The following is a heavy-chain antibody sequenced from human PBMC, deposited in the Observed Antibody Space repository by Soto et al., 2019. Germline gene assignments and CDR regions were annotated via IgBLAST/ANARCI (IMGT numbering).Heavy chain of an antibody. Sequence: EVQLVESGGGLVKPGGSLRLSCAASGFTFNTYDMNWVRQAPGKGLEWVSSITTSSAYIYYADSLKGRITISRDNAKNSLFLQMNSLRAEDTAVYYCVRSGTARLLRHCCFDTWGQGTLVTVSS. CDR3: VRSGTARLLRHCCFDT. CDR2: ITTSSAYI. J-gene: IGHJ5*02. CDR1: GFTFNTYD. V-gene: IGHV3-21*01. D-gene: IGHD2-21*01.